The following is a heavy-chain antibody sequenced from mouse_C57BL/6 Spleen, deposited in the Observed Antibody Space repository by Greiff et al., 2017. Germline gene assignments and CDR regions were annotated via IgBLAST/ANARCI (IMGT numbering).Heavy chain of an antibody. J-gene: IGHJ4*01. CDR1: GFSINSDCY. CDR3: ARSSITTNAMDY. Sequence: EVQLVESGPSLVRPSQTLSLTCTVTGFSINSDCYWIWIRQFPGNKLEYIGYTFYSGITYYNPSLESRTYITRDTSKNQFSLKLSSVTTEDTATYYCARSSITTNAMDYWGQGTSVTVSS. CDR2: TFYSGIT. V-gene: IGHV3-3*01. D-gene: IGHD1-1*01.